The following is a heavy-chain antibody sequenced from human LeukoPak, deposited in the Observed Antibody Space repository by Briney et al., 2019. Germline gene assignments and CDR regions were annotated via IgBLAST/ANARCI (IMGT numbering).Heavy chain of an antibody. J-gene: IGHJ2*01. Sequence: PSETLSLTCTVSGSSLSSYYWSWLRQPPGKGLEWIGYIYYSGSTNYNPSLKSRVTISVDMSKNQLSLKLSSVTAADTAVYYCARGRRDPLWGRGTLVTVSS. D-gene: IGHD5-24*01. CDR3: ARGRRDPL. CDR1: GSSLSSYY. V-gene: IGHV4-59*12. CDR2: IYYSGST.